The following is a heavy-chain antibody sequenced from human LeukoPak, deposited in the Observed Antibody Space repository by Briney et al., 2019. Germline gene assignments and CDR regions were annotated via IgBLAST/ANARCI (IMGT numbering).Heavy chain of an antibody. Sequence: PGGSLRPSCTASGFTLSDRYIDWVRQAPGKGLEWVGRSRNKANSYTTEYAASVKGRFTISRDESKNLLYLQMNSLTTEDTAVYYCTRCSTGTRLYYFDYWGQGTLVTVSS. CDR3: TRCSTGTRLYYFDY. D-gene: IGHD1/OR15-1a*01. V-gene: IGHV3-72*01. CDR1: GFTLSDRY. J-gene: IGHJ4*02. CDR2: SRNKANSYTT.